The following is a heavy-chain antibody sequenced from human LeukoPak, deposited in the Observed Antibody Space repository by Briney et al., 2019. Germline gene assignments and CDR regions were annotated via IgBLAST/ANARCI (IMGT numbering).Heavy chain of an antibody. D-gene: IGHD5-18*01. CDR1: GYTLTELS. CDR3: ATDLSRHTAMVFDY. J-gene: IGHJ4*02. Sequence: ASVNVSCKVSGYTLTELSMHWVRQAPGKGLEWMGGFDPEDGETIYAQKFQGRVTMTEDTSTDTAYMELSSLRSEDTAVYYCATDLSRHTAMVFDYWGQGTLVTVSS. V-gene: IGHV1-24*01. CDR2: FDPEDGET.